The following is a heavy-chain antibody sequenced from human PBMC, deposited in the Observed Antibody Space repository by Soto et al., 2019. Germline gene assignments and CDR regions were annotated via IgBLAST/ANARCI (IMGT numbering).Heavy chain of an antibody. J-gene: IGHJ4*02. CDR1: GYTFIGYY. Sequence: ASVMVSCKASGYTFIGYYMHWVRQAPGQGLEWMGWINPNSGDTNYAQKFQGRVTMTRDTSISTAYTELSRLRFDDTAVYYCARARTNYYNTSDYDFWGQGTLVTVSS. V-gene: IGHV1-2*02. CDR2: INPNSGDT. CDR3: ARARTNYYNTSDYDF. D-gene: IGHD3-22*01.